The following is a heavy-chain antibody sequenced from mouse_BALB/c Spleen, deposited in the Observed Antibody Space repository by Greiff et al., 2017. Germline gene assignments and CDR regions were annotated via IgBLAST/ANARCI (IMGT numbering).Heavy chain of an antibody. V-gene: IGHV1-15*01. CDR3: RRGYWVDY. CDR1: GYTFTDYE. J-gene: IGHJ4*01. Sequence: QVQLKQSGAELVRPGASVTLSCKASGYTFTDYEMHWVKQTPVHGLEWIGAIDPDTGGTAYNQKFKGKATLTADKSSSTAYMEVRSLTSEASAVYYCRRGYWVDYWGQGTSVTVSS. D-gene: IGHD2-3*01. CDR2: IDPDTGGT.